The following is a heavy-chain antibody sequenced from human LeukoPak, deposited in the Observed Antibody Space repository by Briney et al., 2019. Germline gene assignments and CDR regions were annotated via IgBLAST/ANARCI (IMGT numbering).Heavy chain of an antibody. CDR3: AKDILYSNTWYPFDC. V-gene: IGHV3-21*04. Sequence: GGSLRLSCAASGFTFSSYSITWVRQAPGKGLEWVSSITSTSSYINYADSVKGRFTISRDNSKNTLYLQMNSLRAEDTAVYYCAKDILYSNTWYPFDCWGQGTLVAVSS. D-gene: IGHD6-13*01. J-gene: IGHJ4*02. CDR1: GFTFSSYS. CDR2: ITSTSSYI.